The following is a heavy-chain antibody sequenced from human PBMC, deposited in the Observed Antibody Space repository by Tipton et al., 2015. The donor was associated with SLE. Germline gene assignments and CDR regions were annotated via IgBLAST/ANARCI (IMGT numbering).Heavy chain of an antibody. J-gene: IGHJ4*02. CDR1: GFTFSSYA. V-gene: IGHV3-23*03. CDR2: IYNDGST. CDR3: ASLSAPSDY. Sequence: SLRLSCAASGFTFSSYAMSWVRRAPGKGLEWVSVIYNDGSTYYGQSVKGRFTISKDNSKNTVYLQRNSLRVDDTAVYYCASLSAPSDYWGQGTLVTASS.